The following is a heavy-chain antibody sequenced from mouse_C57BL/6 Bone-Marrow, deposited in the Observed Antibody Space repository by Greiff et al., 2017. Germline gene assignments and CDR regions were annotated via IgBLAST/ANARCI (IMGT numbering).Heavy chain of an antibody. V-gene: IGHV1-52*01. Sequence: QQPGAELVRPGSSVKLSCKASGYTFTSCWMHWVKQRPIQGLEWIGNIDPSDSETHYNQKFKDKATLTVDKSSGTAYMQLSSLSSEDSAVYYCASLGRGVWGQGTLVTVSA. D-gene: IGHD4-1*01. CDR1: GYTFTSCW. CDR3: ASLGRGV. CDR2: IDPSDSET. J-gene: IGHJ3*01.